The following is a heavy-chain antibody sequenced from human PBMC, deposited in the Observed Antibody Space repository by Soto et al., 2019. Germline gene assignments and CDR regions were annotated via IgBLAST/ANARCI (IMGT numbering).Heavy chain of an antibody. CDR2: IYSGGST. J-gene: IGHJ4*02. D-gene: IGHD3-9*01. V-gene: IGHV3-53*04. Sequence: PGGSLRLSCAASGFTVSSNYMSWVRQAPGKGLEWVSVIYSGGSTYYADSVKGRFTISRHNSKNTLYLQMNSLRAEDTAVYYCATQLKDILTVYDPPVYTDYGGRETLVTV. CDR3: ATQLKDILTVYDPPVYTDY. CDR1: GFTVSSNY.